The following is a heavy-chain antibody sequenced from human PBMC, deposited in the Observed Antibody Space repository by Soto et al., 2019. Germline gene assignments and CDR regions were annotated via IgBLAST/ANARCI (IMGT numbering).Heavy chain of an antibody. Sequence: PGGSLRLSCAASGFTFSNYAMSWVRQAPGKGLEWVSLVSATAGTTYYTDSVKGRFTISRDNSRNTVYLQMNSLRADDTAVYFCARAMGTDGWSKHPFDIRGQGTMVTVSS. CDR3: ARAMGTDGWSKHPFDI. D-gene: IGHD6-19*01. V-gene: IGHV3-23*01. CDR2: VSATAGTT. CDR1: GFTFSNYA. J-gene: IGHJ3*02.